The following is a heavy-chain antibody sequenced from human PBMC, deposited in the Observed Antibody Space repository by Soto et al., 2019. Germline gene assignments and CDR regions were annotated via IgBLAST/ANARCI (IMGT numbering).Heavy chain of an antibody. J-gene: IGHJ6*02. CDR3: ASRQEYYYGMDV. CDR2: IDPSGGST. Sequence: ASVKVSCKASGDTFSSYYMHWVRQAPGQGLEWMGIIDPSGGSTRYAQKFQGRVTMTRDTSTSTVYMEVSSLRFEYTAVYYCASRQEYYYGMDVWGQGTTVTVSS. CDR1: GDTFSSYY. V-gene: IGHV1-46*01.